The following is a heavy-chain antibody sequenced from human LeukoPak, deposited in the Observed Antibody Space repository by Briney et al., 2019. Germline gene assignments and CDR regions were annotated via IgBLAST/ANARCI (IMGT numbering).Heavy chain of an antibody. CDR3: AKSTTVTQRGYFDY. Sequence: PGRSLRLSCAASGFTLSSYGMHWVRQAPGKGLEWVAIISYDGSNKYYADSVKGRSTISRDNSKNTLYLQMNSLRAEDTAVYYCAKSTTVTQRGYFDYWGQGTLVTVSS. CDR1: GFTLSSYG. D-gene: IGHD4-17*01. CDR2: ISYDGSNK. V-gene: IGHV3-30*18. J-gene: IGHJ4*02.